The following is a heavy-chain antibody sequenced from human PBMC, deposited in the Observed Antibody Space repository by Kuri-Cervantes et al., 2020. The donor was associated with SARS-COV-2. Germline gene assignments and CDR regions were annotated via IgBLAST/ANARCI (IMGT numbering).Heavy chain of an antibody. CDR2: ISSSGSTI. V-gene: IGHV3-11*04. CDR1: GFTFSDYY. J-gene: IGHJ6*02. Sequence: GESLKISCAASGFTFSDYYMSWVRQAPGKGLEWVSYISSSGSTIYYADSVKGRFTISRDNAKNSLYLQMNSLRAEDTAVYYCARDSSRITIFGVVTQYGMDVWGQGTTVTVSS. D-gene: IGHD3-3*01. CDR3: ARDSSRITIFGVVTQYGMDV.